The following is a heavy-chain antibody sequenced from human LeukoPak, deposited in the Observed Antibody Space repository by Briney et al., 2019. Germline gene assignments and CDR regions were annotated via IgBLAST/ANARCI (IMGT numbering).Heavy chain of an antibody. Sequence: GESLKISCKASGYSFTSDWIGWVRQMPGKGLEWMGIIYPGDSATRYSPFFQGQVTISADKSISTAFLQWSSLKASDTAIYYCARRSVGVTGSGLYGLYWGQGALVTVSS. CDR2: IYPGDSAT. V-gene: IGHV5-51*01. CDR3: ARRSVGVTGSGLYGLY. J-gene: IGHJ4*02. CDR1: GYSFTSDW. D-gene: IGHD6-19*01.